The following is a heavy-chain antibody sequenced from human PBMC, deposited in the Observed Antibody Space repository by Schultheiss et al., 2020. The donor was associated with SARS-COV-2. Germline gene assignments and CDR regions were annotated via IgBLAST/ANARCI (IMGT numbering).Heavy chain of an antibody. V-gene: IGHV3-48*03. Sequence: GGSLRLSCAASGFTFSSYEMNWVRQAPGKGLEWVSYISSSGSTIYYADSVKGRFTISRDNAKNSLYLQMNSLRAEDTAVYYCARDFLGQDIVATIGIWGQGTMVTVSS. D-gene: IGHD5-12*01. CDR1: GFTFSSYE. J-gene: IGHJ3*02. CDR2: ISSSGSTI. CDR3: ARDFLGQDIVATIGI.